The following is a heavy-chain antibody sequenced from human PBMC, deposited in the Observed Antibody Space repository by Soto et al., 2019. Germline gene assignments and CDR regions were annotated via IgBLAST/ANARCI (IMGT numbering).Heavy chain of an antibody. Sequence: AGSLRLSCAASGFTFSSYAMSWVRQAPGKGLEWVSGISGSGGSTYYGDSVKGRYTISRDNSKNTLYLQMNSLRADDTAVYYCAKEGAAAMGYYYYGMEVWGQGTTVTVSS. V-gene: IGHV3-23*01. D-gene: IGHD2-2*01. J-gene: IGHJ6*02. CDR1: GFTFSSYA. CDR2: ISGSGGST. CDR3: AKEGAAAMGYYYYGMEV.